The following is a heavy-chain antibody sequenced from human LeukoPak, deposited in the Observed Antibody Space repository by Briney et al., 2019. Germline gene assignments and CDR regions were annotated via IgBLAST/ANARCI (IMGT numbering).Heavy chain of an antibody. Sequence: AASVKVSCKASGGTFTSYGISWVRQAPGQGLEWMGWISAYNGNTNYAQKLQGRVTMTRNTSISTAYMELSSLRSEDTAVYYCARGRRQWLVGGGDWYFDLWGRGTLVTVSS. CDR3: ARGRRQWLVGGGDWYFDL. CDR2: ISAYNGNT. D-gene: IGHD6-19*01. CDR1: GGTFTSYG. J-gene: IGHJ2*01. V-gene: IGHV1-18*01.